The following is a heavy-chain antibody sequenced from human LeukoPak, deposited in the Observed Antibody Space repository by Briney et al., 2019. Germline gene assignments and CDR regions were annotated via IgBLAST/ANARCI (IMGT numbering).Heavy chain of an antibody. Sequence: GASVKVSCKASGYTFTGYYMHWVRQAPGQGLEWMGWINPNSGGTNYAQKFQGRVTMTRDTSISTAYMELSRLRSDDTAVYYCARDILRFLEWSSGWFDPWGQGTLVTVSS. J-gene: IGHJ5*02. CDR1: GYTFTGYY. D-gene: IGHD3-3*01. CDR2: INPNSGGT. V-gene: IGHV1-2*02. CDR3: ARDILRFLEWSSGWFDP.